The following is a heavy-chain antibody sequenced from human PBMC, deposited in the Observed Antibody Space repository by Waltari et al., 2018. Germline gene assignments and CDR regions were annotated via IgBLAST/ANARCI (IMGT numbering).Heavy chain of an antibody. D-gene: IGHD3-10*01. J-gene: IGHJ4*02. CDR1: GFTFSSYW. V-gene: IGHV3-7*01. CDR2: IKQDGSEK. Sequence: EVQLVESGGGLVQPGGSLRLSCAASGFTFSSYWMSWVRQAPGKGLEGVANIKQDGSEKYYVDSVKGRFTISRDNAKNSLYLQMNSLRAEDTAVYYCARRSNLGWSYYSLYFDYWGQGTLVTVSS. CDR3: ARRSNLGWSYYSLYFDY.